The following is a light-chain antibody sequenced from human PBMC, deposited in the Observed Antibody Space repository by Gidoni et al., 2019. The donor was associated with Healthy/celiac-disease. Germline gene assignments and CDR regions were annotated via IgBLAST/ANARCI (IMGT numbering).Light chain of an antibody. CDR3: AAWDDSLSGPV. J-gene: IGLJ3*02. Sequence: QSVLTQPPSASGTPVQRVTLSCSGSSSNIGSNYVYWYQQLPGTAPKLLIYRNNQRPSGVPDRFSGSKAGTSASLAISGLRSEDEADYYCAAWDDSLSGPVFGGGTKLTVL. CDR2: RNN. CDR1: SSNIGSNY. V-gene: IGLV1-47*01.